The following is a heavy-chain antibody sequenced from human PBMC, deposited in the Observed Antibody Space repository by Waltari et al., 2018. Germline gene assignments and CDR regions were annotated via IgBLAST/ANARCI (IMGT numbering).Heavy chain of an antibody. D-gene: IGHD3-16*01. CDR2: ITNRGGPR. CDR3: TRDGGAESH. Sequence: EEQLVESGGGLVQPGGSLRLSCSASGFTLSTRNMNWVRQAPGKGREWVSYITNRGGPRYYADSVKGRFTVSRDNDKNSLNLQMNNLRVEDTAVYYCTRDGGAESHCGQGTLVTVTS. V-gene: IGHV3-48*01. J-gene: IGHJ4*02. CDR1: GFTLSTRN.